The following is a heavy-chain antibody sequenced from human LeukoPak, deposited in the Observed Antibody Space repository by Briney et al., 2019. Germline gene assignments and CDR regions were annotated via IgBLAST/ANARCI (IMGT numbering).Heavy chain of an antibody. D-gene: IGHD3-22*01. CDR3: AKDPGSDRSASPHFGS. V-gene: IGHV3-30*02. CDR1: GFAFSSYG. Sequence: GGSLRLSCAPSGFAFSSYGMHWVRQAPGKGLEWVAFIRSDGSNKYYADSVKSRFTTSRDNSKNTLCLQMNSLRAEDTAVYYCAKDPGSDRSASPHFGSWGQGTLVTVSS. J-gene: IGHJ4*02. CDR2: IRSDGSNK.